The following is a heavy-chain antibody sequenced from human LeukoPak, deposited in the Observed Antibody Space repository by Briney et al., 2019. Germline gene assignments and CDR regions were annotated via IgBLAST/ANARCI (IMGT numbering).Heavy chain of an antibody. CDR1: GFTFSSYS. D-gene: IGHD1-1*01. J-gene: IGHJ3*02. CDR2: ISGGGDIT. CDR3: AKEKAMSNWPPDGFKT. V-gene: IGHV3-23*01. Sequence: QRGGSLRLSCAASGFTFSSYSITWVRQAPGQGLEWVSAISGGGDITYYVDSVQGRFTISIDNSNNTPYLHMSSLRAEDTAVYSCAKEKAMSNWPPDGFKTWGQGTLVTVSS.